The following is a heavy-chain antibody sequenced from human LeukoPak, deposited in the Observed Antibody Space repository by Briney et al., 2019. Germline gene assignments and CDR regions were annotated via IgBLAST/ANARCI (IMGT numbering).Heavy chain of an antibody. D-gene: IGHD3-22*01. CDR1: GFIFSSYS. CDR2: ISSSSSYI. V-gene: IGHV3-21*01. J-gene: IGHJ4*02. Sequence: GGSLRLSCAASGFIFSSYSMNWVRQTPGKGLEWVSSISSSSSYIYYADSVKGRFTISRDNARNSLYLQMNSLRAEDTAVYYCARDLHDSSGYLTEEIFDYWGQGTLVTVSS. CDR3: ARDLHDSSGYLTEEIFDY.